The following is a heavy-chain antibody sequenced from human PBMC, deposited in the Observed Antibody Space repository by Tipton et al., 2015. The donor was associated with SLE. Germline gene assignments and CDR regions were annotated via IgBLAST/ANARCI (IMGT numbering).Heavy chain of an antibody. CDR3: ARAADGYSYGFTDY. D-gene: IGHD5-18*01. V-gene: IGHV3-74*01. J-gene: IGHJ4*02. Sequence: SLRLSCAASGFTFRSYWMHWVRQPPGKRLVWVSRSNSDGSNTAYADSVEGRFTISRDNAKNTLYLQMNSLRAEDTAVYYCARAADGYSYGFTDYWGQGTLVTVSS. CDR1: GFTFRSYW. CDR2: SNSDGSNT.